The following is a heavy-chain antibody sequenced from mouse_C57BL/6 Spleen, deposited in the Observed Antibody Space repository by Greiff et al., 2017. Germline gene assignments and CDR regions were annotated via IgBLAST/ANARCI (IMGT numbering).Heavy chain of an antibody. J-gene: IGHJ1*03. V-gene: IGHV1-20*01. CDR2: INPYNGDT. CDR3: ARGSYYGSSDPWYFDV. D-gene: IGHD1-1*01. Sequence: EVKLVESGPELVKPGASVKISCKASGYSFTGYFMNWVMQSHGKSLEWIGRINPYNGDTFYNQKFKGKATLTVDKSSSTAHMELRSLTSEDSAVYYCARGSYYGSSDPWYFDVWGTGTTVTVSS. CDR1: GYSFTGYF.